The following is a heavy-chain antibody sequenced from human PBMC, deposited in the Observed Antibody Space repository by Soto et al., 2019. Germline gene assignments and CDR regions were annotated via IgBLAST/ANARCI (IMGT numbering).Heavy chain of an antibody. V-gene: IGHV4-39*01. CDR2: IYYSGST. CDR1: GGSISSSNYY. D-gene: IGHD2-21*01. Sequence: QLQLQESGPGLVKPSETLSLTCTVSGGSISSSNYYWGWIRQPPGKGLEWIGSIYYSGSTSYNSSLKSRVPISGNTSRYQFSQRLSSVTAADTGVYYCASPALGGVACWGKGRMVAVSS. CDR3: ASPALGGVAC. J-gene: IGHJ3*01.